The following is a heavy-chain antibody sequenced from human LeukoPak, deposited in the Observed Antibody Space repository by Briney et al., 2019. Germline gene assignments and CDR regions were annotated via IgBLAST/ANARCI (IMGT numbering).Heavy chain of an antibody. J-gene: IGHJ4*02. CDR1: GYTFINYG. D-gene: IGHD5-24*01. Sequence: ASVKVSCKASGYTFINYGISWVRQAPGQGLEWMGWISAYNGNTNYAQKLQGRVTMTTDTSTSTAYMELRSLRSDDTAGYYGARDAGAVEMARSGHWGQGTLVTVSS. CDR2: ISAYNGNT. V-gene: IGHV1-18*01. CDR3: ARDAGAVEMARSGH.